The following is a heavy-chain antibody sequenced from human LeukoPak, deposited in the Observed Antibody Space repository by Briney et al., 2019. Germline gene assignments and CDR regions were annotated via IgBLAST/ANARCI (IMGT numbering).Heavy chain of an antibody. V-gene: IGHV3-21*01. Sequence: AGGSLRLFCAASGFTFSSYSMNWVRQAPGKGLEWVSSISSSSSYIYYADSVKGRFTISRDNAKNSLYLQMNSLRAEDTAVYYCARGYVVVPAAMVGYWGQGTLVTVSS. CDR2: ISSSSSYI. D-gene: IGHD2-2*01. J-gene: IGHJ4*02. CDR1: GFTFSSYS. CDR3: ARGYVVVPAAMVGY.